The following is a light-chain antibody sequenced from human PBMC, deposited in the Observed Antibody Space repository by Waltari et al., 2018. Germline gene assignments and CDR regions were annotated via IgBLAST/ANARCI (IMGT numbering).Light chain of an antibody. CDR2: GAS. CDR1: QSVSSN. J-gene: IGKJ4*01. CDR3: QQYNNWLT. Sequence: IVMTQSPATLSVAPGARAPLSCRASQSVSSNLAWYQQKPGQAPRLLIYGASTRATGIPARFSGSGSGTEFTLTISSLQSEDFAVYYCQQYNNWLTFGGGTKVEIK. V-gene: IGKV3-15*01.